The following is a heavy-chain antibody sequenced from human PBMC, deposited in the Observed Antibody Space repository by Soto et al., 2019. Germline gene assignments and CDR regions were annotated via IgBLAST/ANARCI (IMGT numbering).Heavy chain of an antibody. V-gene: IGHV3-9*01. Sequence: SLRLSCAASGFTFNDYAMHWVRQAPGKGLEWVSGISWNSGSIGYADSVKGRFTISRDNAKNSLYLQMNSLRAEDTALYYCAKDKLGQLLSYFDYWGQGTLVTVSS. D-gene: IGHD2-2*01. CDR3: AKDKLGQLLSYFDY. CDR2: ISWNSGSI. CDR1: GFTFNDYA. J-gene: IGHJ4*02.